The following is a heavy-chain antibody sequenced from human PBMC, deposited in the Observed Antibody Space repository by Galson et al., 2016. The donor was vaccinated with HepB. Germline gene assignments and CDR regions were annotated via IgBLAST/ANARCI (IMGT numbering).Heavy chain of an antibody. CDR1: GFTFRSYG. CDR3: ARNYHYGSGSYIPYF. Sequence: SLRLSCAASGFTFRSYGMHWVHQVPGKGLEWVAVIWYDGSHKFYVDSVKGRFTISRDNSKNTLFLQMNSLRAEDTAVYYCARNYHYGSGSYIPYFWGQGTRVTVST. CDR2: IWYDGSHK. V-gene: IGHV3-33*01. D-gene: IGHD3-10*01. J-gene: IGHJ3*01.